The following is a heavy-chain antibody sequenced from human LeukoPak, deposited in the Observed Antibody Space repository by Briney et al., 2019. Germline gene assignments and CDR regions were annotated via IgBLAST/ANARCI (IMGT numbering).Heavy chain of an antibody. CDR1: GFTLGAFA. CDR3: ATWAFYHSLDA. V-gene: IGHV3-43*02. J-gene: IGHJ5*02. D-gene: IGHD1-1*01. Sequence: PGGSLRLSCAASGFTLGAFAMHWVRQAPGKGLEWVSLIDKDGRSTYYADSVKGRFTISRDNSKNSLYLQMNSLRTEDTALYYCATWAFYHSLDAWGQGTLVTVSS. CDR2: IDKDGRST.